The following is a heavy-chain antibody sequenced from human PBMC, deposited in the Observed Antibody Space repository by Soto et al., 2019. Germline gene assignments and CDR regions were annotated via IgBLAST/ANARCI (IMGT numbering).Heavy chain of an antibody. J-gene: IGHJ4*02. V-gene: IGHV3-30*18. CDR2: ISYDGSQK. CDR1: GFTFSSYG. Sequence: QVEVVESGGGVVQPGTSLSLSCVASGFTFSSYGMHWVRQAPGKGLEWVALISYDGSQKYFGVSVKGRFTISRDNSKNTLYLEMNSLRGDDTALYYCVKEMAGSYYSAYHFDYWGQGTQVTVSS. D-gene: IGHD1-26*01. CDR3: VKEMAGSYYSAYHFDY.